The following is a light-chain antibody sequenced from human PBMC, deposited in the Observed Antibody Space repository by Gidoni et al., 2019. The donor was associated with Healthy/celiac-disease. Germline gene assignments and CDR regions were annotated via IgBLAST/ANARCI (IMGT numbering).Light chain of an antibody. CDR2: KAS. CDR1: QSISSW. V-gene: IGKV1-5*03. J-gene: IGKJ1*01. Sequence: DIQMTQSPSTLSASVGYRVTITCRASQSISSWLAWYQQKPGKAPKLLIYKASSLESGVPSRFSGRGSGTEFTLTISSLQPDDFATYYCQQYKSYLWTFGKGTKVEIK. CDR3: QQYKSYLWT.